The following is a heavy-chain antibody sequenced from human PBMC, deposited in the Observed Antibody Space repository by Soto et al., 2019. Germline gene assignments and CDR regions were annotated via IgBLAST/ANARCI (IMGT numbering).Heavy chain of an antibody. V-gene: IGHV2-5*02. CDR3: AHSISADYGDYAGWYFDL. CDR1: GFSRSTSGVG. CDR2: IYWDDDK. D-gene: IGHD4-17*01. J-gene: IGHJ2*01. Sequence: QITLKESGPTLVKPTQTLTLTCTFSGFSRSTSGVGVGWIRQPPGKALEWLALIYWDDDKRYSPSLKSRLTIPKDTSKNQGVITMAHMDPVDTAPYYCAHSISADYGDYAGWYFDLWVRGTLVTVSS.